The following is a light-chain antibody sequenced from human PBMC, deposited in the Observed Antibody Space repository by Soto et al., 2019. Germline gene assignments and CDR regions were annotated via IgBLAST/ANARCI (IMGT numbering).Light chain of an antibody. CDR2: KAS. V-gene: IGKV1-5*03. CDR1: QSISTW. J-gene: IGKJ1*01. CDR3: QHYNSYSEA. Sequence: IQMTQSPSTLSASVGDRVTITCRASQSISTWLAWYQQESGKAPKLLIHKASSLQSGVPSRFSGSGSGTDFTLTISSLHPDDFATYYCQHYNSYSEAFGQGTKVDIK.